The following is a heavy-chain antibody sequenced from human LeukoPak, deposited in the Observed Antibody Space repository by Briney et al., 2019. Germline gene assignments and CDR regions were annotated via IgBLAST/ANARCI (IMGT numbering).Heavy chain of an antibody. CDR3: ASSRITMVRGVSYYYGLDV. V-gene: IGHV4-59*01. CDR2: IYYKGNT. D-gene: IGHD3-10*01. J-gene: IGHJ6*02. Sequence: PSETLSLTCTVSGGSITSYYWSWIRQPPGKGLEWIGYIYYKGNTNSNPSLKSRVTISVDTSRNQFSLKLTSVTAAGTAVYYCASSRITMVRGVSYYYGLDVWGQGTTVTVSS. CDR1: GGSITSYY.